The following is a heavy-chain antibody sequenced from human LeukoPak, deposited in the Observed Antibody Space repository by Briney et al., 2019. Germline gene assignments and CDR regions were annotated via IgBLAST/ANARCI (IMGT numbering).Heavy chain of an antibody. CDR2: INDSGST. V-gene: IGHV4-34*10. CDR1: GGSFSGYY. CDR3: ASCPWFGEDVGY. D-gene: IGHD3-10*01. Sequence: SETLSLTCAVYGGSFSGYYWSWIRQPPGKGLEWIGEINDSGSTNYNPSLKRRVTMSVDTSTNQFSLKLSFVTAADTAVYYCASCPWFGEDVGYWGQGTLVTVSS. J-gene: IGHJ4*02.